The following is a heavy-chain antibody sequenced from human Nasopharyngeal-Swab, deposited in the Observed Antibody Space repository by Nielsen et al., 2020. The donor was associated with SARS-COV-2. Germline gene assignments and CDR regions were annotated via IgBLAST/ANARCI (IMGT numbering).Heavy chain of an antibody. D-gene: IGHD2-2*01. Sequence: ASVKVSCKASGFTFTNYYIHWVRQAPGQGLEWMAIINPSAGRPTYAQRFQGRVTMTWYTSTGTVYMEISSLRFDDTAVYYRSRDPMMCRSTSCGFDLWGQGTLVTVSS. CDR3: SRDPMMCRSTSCGFDL. J-gene: IGHJ4*02. V-gene: IGHV1-46*01. CDR2: INPSAGRP. CDR1: GFTFTNYY.